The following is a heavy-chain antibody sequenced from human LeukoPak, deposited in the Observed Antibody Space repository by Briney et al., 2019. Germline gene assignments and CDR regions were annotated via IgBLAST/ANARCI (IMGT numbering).Heavy chain of an antibody. CDR1: GFTFSSYW. D-gene: IGHD3-10*01. CDR3: ASSREFYFDY. CDR2: IKQDGSEK. Sequence: GGPLRLSCAASGFTFSSYWMSWVRQAPGMGLEWVANIKQDGSEKYYVDSVKGRFSIYRDNAKNSLYLQMNSLRAEDTAVYYCASSREFYFDYWGQGTLVTVSS. V-gene: IGHV3-7*01. J-gene: IGHJ4*02.